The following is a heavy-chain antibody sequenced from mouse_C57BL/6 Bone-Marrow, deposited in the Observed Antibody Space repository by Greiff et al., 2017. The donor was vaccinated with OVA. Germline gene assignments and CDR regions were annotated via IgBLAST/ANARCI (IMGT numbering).Heavy chain of an antibody. CDR2: FYPGSGST. CDR1: GYTFTSYW. J-gene: IGHJ1*03. Sequence: VQLQQPGAELVMPGASVKLSCKASGYTFTSYWMHWVKQRPGQGLEWIGDFYPGSGSTNYNEKFKSKATLTVDTSSSTAYMQLSSLTSEDSAVYYCARRGYYEYFDVWGTGTTVTVSS. D-gene: IGHD2-4*01. V-gene: IGHV1-55*01. CDR3: ARRGYYEYFDV.